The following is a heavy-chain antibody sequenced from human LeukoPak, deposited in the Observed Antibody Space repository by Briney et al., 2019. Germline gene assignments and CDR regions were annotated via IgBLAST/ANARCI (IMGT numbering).Heavy chain of an antibody. J-gene: IGHJ4*02. Sequence: ASVKVSCKASGYTFTSYAMHWVRQAPGQRLEWMGWINAVNGNTKYSQKFQGRVTITRDTSASTAYMELSSLRSEDTAVYYCARAKTTIAAAGSSFDYWGQGTLVTVSS. CDR1: GYTFTSYA. D-gene: IGHD6-13*01. CDR2: INAVNGNT. V-gene: IGHV1-3*01. CDR3: ARAKTTIAAAGSSFDY.